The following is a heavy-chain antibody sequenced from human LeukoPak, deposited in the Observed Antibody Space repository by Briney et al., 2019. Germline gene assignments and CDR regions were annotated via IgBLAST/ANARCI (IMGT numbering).Heavy chain of an antibody. CDR1: GFTFSSYG. D-gene: IGHD4-11*01. V-gene: IGHV3-30*03. J-gene: IGHJ5*02. Sequence: PGRSLRLSCAASGFTFSSYGMHWVRQAPGKGLEWVAVISYDGSNKYYADSVKGRFTISRDNSKNTLYLQMNSLRAEDTAVYYCAREPPDSPRFDPWGQGTLVTVSS. CDR3: AREPPDSPRFDP. CDR2: ISYDGSNK.